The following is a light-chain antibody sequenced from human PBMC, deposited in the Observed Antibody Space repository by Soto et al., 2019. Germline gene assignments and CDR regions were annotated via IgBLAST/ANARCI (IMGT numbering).Light chain of an antibody. CDR3: QQYGSSPPIT. V-gene: IGKV3-20*01. CDR1: QSVSSTY. CDR2: GAS. Sequence: EVVLTQSPGTLSLSPGERATLSCRAIQSVSSTYLAWYQQQPGQAPRLLIYGASNRATGIPDRFSGSGSGTDFTLTISRLEPEDFAVYYCQQYGSSPPITFGQGTRLEIK. J-gene: IGKJ5*01.